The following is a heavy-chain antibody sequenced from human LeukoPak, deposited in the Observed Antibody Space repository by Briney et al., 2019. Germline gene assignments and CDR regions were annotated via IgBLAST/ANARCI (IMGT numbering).Heavy chain of an antibody. CDR3: ATEGSFDY. J-gene: IGHJ4*02. Sequence: GGSLRLSCAASGFTFSSYVMHWVRQAPGKGLEWVAFIRYDGSNKYYADSVKGRFTISRDNSKNTLYLQMNSLRAEDAAVYYCATEGSFDYWGQGTLVTVSS. CDR1: GFTFSSYV. CDR2: IRYDGSNK. V-gene: IGHV3-30*02.